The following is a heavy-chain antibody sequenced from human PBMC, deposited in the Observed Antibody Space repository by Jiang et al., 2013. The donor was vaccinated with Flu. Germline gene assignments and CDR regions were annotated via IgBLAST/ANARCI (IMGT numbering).Heavy chain of an antibody. V-gene: IGHV1-2*06. CDR1: GYTFTGYY. Sequence: SGAEVKKPGASVKVSCKASGYTFTGYYMHWVRQAPGQGLEWMGRINPNSGGTNYAQKFQGRVTMTRDTSISTAYMELSRLRSDDTAVYYXARGGRITIFGVVIFQYGMDVWGQGPRSPSP. J-gene: IGHJ6*02. D-gene: IGHD3-3*01. CDR2: INPNSGGT. CDR3: ARGGRITIFGVVIFQYGMDV.